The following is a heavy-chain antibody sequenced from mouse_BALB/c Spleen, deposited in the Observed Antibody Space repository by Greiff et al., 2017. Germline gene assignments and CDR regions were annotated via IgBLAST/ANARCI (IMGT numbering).Heavy chain of an antibody. Sequence: ELVKPGASVKISCKASGYTFTSYWINWIKQRPGQGLEWIGRIAPGSGSTYYNEMFKGKATLTVDTSSSTAYIQLSSLSSEDSAVYFCARGNYAMDYWGQGTSVTVSS. V-gene: IGHV1S41*01. CDR1: GYTFTSYW. J-gene: IGHJ4*01. CDR2: IAPGSGST. CDR3: ARGNYAMDY.